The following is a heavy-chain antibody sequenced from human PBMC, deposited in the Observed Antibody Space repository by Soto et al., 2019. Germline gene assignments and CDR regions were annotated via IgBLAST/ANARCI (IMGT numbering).Heavy chain of an antibody. Sequence: EVQLLESGGDLVQPGGSLRLSCVVSGFTVRGSFLSWIRQAPGKGLEWVSVIYDGGSTYYADSVTGRFTISRDISKNTTYRQMDTLRAEYTAVYYCARAKVTPGPDYMGVWGNGTTVTV. V-gene: IGHV3-66*01. J-gene: IGHJ6*03. CDR2: IYDGGST. D-gene: IGHD4-17*01. CDR1: GFTVRGSF. CDR3: ARAKVTPGPDYMGV.